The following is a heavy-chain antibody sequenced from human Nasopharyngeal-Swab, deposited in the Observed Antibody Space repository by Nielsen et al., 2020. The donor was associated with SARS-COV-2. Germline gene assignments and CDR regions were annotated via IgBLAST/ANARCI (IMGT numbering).Heavy chain of an antibody. V-gene: IGHV3-74*01. Sequence: GGSLRLSCAASGFRFGTYWMHGVRQAPGEGLMWVSQINDDGSSTNYADSVKGRFTISRDNTKNTLYLQMHSLRAEDTAVYFCTRNLRYFDWFDYWGQGTLVTVSS. CDR1: GFRFGTYW. CDR3: TRNLRYFDWFDY. J-gene: IGHJ5*01. D-gene: IGHD4-17*01. CDR2: INDDGSST.